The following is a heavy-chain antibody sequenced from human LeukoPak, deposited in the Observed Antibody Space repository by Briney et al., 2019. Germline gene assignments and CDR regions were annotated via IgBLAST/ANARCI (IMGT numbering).Heavy chain of an antibody. J-gene: IGHJ5*02. D-gene: IGHD2/OR15-2a*01. V-gene: IGHV3-74*03. CDR2: INSGGSST. Sequence: QPGGSLRRSCAASAFTFGNYWMHWVRQAPGKGLVWVSGINSGGSSTTYAGSVKGRFTISRDNAKNTLYLQMNSLRAEDTAVYYCARGGFALNVTVVGLNWFDPWGQGTLVTVSS. CDR3: ARGGFALNVTVVGLNWFDP. CDR1: AFTFGNYW.